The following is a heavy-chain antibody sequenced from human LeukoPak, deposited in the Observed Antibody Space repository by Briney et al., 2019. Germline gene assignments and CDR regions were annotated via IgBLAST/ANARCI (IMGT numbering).Heavy chain of an antibody. CDR2: ISWNSGSI. Sequence: GRYLRLSCAASGFTFDDYAMHWVRRAPGKGLEWVSGISWNSGSIGYADSVKGRFTISRDNAKNSLYLQMNSLRAEDTALYYCAKGRDKYQLLSKNWFDPWGQGTLVTVSS. D-gene: IGHD2-2*01. CDR3: AKGRDKYQLLSKNWFDP. CDR1: GFTFDDYA. V-gene: IGHV3-9*01. J-gene: IGHJ5*02.